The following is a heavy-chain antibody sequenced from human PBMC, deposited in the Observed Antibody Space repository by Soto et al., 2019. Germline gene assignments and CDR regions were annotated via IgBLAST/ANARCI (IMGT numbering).Heavy chain of an antibody. CDR3: APG. Sequence: QVQLVESGGGVVQPGRSLRLSCAASGFTFSSYAMHWVRQAPVKGLEWVAVISYDGSNKYYADSVKGRFTISRDNSKNTLYLQMNSLRTEDTAVYYCAPGGGQGTLVTVSS. CDR2: ISYDGSNK. J-gene: IGHJ4*02. CDR1: GFTFSSYA. V-gene: IGHV3-30-3*01.